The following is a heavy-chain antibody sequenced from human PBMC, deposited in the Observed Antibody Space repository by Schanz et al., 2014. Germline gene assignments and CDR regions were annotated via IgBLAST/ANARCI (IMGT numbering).Heavy chain of an antibody. CDR3: ARESSNDIVLVPGAVFDH. V-gene: IGHV3-66*02. D-gene: IGHD2-2*01. Sequence: VQLVDSGGGLVKPGGSLRLSCAASGFTFSAYYMDWVRQAPGKGLEWVSFIYIGGNTYYADSVKGRFTISRDNSKNTVYLQMNSLRPGDTAVYYCARESSNDIVLVPGAVFDHWGQGILVTVSS. CDR2: IYIGGNT. J-gene: IGHJ4*02. CDR1: GFTFSAYY.